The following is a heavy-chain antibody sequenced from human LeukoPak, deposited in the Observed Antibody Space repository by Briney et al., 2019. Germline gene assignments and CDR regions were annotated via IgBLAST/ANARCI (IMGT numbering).Heavy chain of an antibody. J-gene: IGHJ4*02. Sequence: HGESLKISCKGSGYSFTSYWIGWVRQMPGKGLEWMGSIYPGDSDTRYSPSFQGQVTISADKSISTAYLQWSSLKASDTAMYYCARPFNLGIAAAGPFDYWGQGTLVTVSS. V-gene: IGHV5-51*01. CDR1: GYSFTSYW. CDR3: ARPFNLGIAAAGPFDY. D-gene: IGHD6-13*01. CDR2: IYPGDSDT.